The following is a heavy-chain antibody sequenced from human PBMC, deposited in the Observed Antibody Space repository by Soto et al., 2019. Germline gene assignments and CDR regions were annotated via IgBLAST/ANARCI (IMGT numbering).Heavy chain of an antibody. J-gene: IGHJ6*02. V-gene: IGHV3-73*02. CDR1: GFTFSDSI. CDR3: TTSYYYDSRGYLEYYVYGMDV. Sequence: EVQLVESGGGLVQPGGSLKLSCAVSGFTFSDSIIHWVRQASGKGLEWVGRIRSKANSYATTYAASVKGGFTISRDDSKNKGYLQMNSQKTEDTAVYYCTTSYYYDSRGYLEYYVYGMDVWGQGTTVIVSS. D-gene: IGHD3-22*01. CDR2: IRSKANSYAT.